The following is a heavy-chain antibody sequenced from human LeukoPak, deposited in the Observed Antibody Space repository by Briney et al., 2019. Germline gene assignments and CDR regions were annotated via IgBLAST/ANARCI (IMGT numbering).Heavy chain of an antibody. J-gene: IGHJ4*02. D-gene: IGHD6-13*01. Sequence: GGSLRLSCAASGFTFSSYEMNWVRQAPGKGLEWVSYISNSGSPIHYADSVRGRLTISRDNAKNSLFLQMNSLRAEDTAVYYCARDFGTSWYFDYWGRGTLVTVSS. CDR2: ISNSGSPI. V-gene: IGHV3-48*03. CDR3: ARDFGTSWYFDY. CDR1: GFTFSSYE.